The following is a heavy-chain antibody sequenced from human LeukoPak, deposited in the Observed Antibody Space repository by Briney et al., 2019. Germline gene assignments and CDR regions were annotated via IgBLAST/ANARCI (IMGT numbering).Heavy chain of an antibody. D-gene: IGHD3-10*01. CDR3: ARGRTYYYGSGSSHYYYYMDV. CDR2: ISAYNGNT. J-gene: IGHJ6*03. CDR1: GYTFISYG. V-gene: IGHV1-18*01. Sequence: ASVTVSCKASGYTFISYGISWVRQAPGQGLEWMGWISAYNGNTNYAQELQGRVTMTTDTSTSTAYMELRSLRSDDTAVYYCARGRTYYYGSGSSHYYYYMDVWGKGTTVTVSS.